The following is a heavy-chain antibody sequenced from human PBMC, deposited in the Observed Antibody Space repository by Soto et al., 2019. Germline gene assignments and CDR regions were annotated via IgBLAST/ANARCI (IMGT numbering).Heavy chain of an antibody. J-gene: IGHJ4*02. D-gene: IGHD3-10*01. CDR3: VRDLDGSGSYYTDY. CDR1: GYMFISFG. V-gene: IGHV1-18*01. Sequence: VKVSCKASGYMFISFGINCVRQDPGQGLEWMGWISAYNGNTKYAQNLQGRVTMTTDTSTSTAYMEMRSLRSDDTAVYYCVRDLDGSGSYYTDYWGPGTLVTVSS. CDR2: ISAYNGNT.